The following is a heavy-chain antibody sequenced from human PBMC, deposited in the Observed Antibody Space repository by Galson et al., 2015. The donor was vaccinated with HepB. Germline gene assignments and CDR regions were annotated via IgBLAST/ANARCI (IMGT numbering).Heavy chain of an antibody. D-gene: IGHD6-13*01. V-gene: IGHV4-39*01. Sequence: SETLSLTCTVSGGSISSSSYYWGWIRQPPGKGLEWIGSIYYSGSTYYNPSLKSRVTISVDTSKNQFSLKLSSVTAADTAVYYCAVLAGYSSSWYEEDYWGQGTLVTVSS. CDR1: GGSISSSSYY. CDR3: AVLAGYSSSWYEEDY. CDR2: IYYSGST. J-gene: IGHJ4*02.